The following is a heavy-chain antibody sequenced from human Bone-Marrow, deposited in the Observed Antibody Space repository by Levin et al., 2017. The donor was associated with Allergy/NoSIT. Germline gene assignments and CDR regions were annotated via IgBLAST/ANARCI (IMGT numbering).Heavy chain of an antibody. Sequence: ASVKVSCKASGYTFTSYGISWVRQAPGQGLEWMGWISAYNGNTNYAQKLQARVTMTTDTSTSTAYMELRSLRSDDTAVYYCARVYYSTPFGYYYYGMDVWGQGTTVTVSS. V-gene: IGHV1-18*01. CDR1: GYTFTSYG. CDR3: ARVYYSTPFGYYYYGMDV. J-gene: IGHJ6*02. CDR2: ISAYNGNT. D-gene: IGHD4-11*01.